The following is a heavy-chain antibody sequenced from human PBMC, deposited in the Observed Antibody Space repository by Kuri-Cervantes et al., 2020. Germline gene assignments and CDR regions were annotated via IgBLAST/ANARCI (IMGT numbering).Heavy chain of an antibody. CDR3: AKDARGYDAYYYGMDV. CDR2: IWYDGSNK. D-gene: IGHD5-12*01. V-gene: IGHV3-30*02. J-gene: IGHJ6*02. Sequence: GESLKISCAASGFTFSSYGMHWVRQAPGKGLEWVAVIWYDGSNKYYADSVKGRFTISRDNSKNTLYLQMNSLRAEDTAVYYCAKDARGYDAYYYGMDVWGQGTTVTVSS. CDR1: GFTFSSYG.